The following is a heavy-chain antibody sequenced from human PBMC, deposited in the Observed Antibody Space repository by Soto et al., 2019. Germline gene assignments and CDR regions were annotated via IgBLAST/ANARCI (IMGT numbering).Heavy chain of an antibody. V-gene: IGHV1-69*06. CDR2: IIPIFGTA. CDR3: ARVAGPYYYYGMDV. J-gene: IGHJ6*02. CDR1: GGTFSSYA. D-gene: IGHD6-19*01. Sequence: SVKVSCKASGGTFSSYAISWVRQAPGQGLEWMGGIIPIFGTANYAQKFQGRVTITADKSTSTAYMELSSLRAEDTAVYYCARVAGPYYYYGMDVWGQGTTVTVSS.